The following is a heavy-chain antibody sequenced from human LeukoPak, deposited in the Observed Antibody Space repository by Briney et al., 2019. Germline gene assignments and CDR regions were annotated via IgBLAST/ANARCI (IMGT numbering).Heavy chain of an antibody. Sequence: ASVKVSCKASGYTFTGYYMHWVRQAPGQGLEWMGWINPNSGGTNYAQKFQGRVTMTRDTSISTAYMELSKLRSDDTAVYHCARGGSGSYFFDFDYWGQGTLVTVSS. CDR1: GYTFTGYY. CDR2: INPNSGGT. D-gene: IGHD1-26*01. V-gene: IGHV1-2*02. CDR3: ARGGSGSYFFDFDY. J-gene: IGHJ4*02.